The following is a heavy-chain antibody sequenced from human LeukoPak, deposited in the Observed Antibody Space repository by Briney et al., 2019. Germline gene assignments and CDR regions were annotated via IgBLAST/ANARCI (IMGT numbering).Heavy chain of an antibody. CDR2: IIPIFGTA. D-gene: IGHD4-17*01. J-gene: IGHJ4*02. V-gene: IGHV1-69*13. Sequence: SVKVSSKASGGTFSTYAISWVRHAPGQGLECMGGIIPIFGTANYAQKFQGRVTITADEFTSTAYMELSSLRSEDTAVYYCARLEITTVTTSDYWGQGTLVTVSS. CDR1: GGTFSTYA. CDR3: ARLEITTVTTSDY.